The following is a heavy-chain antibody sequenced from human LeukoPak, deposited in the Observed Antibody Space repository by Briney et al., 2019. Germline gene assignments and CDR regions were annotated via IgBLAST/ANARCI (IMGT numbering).Heavy chain of an antibody. CDR1: GGTFSSYA. J-gene: IGHJ4*02. CDR3: ARDLVTAIPYY. Sequence: ASVKVSCKASGGTFSSYAISWVRQAPGQGLEWMGWISAYNGNTNYAQKLQGRVTMTTDTSTSTAYMELRSLRSDDTAVYYCARDLVTAIPYYWGQGTLVTVSS. CDR2: ISAYNGNT. D-gene: IGHD2-21*02. V-gene: IGHV1-18*01.